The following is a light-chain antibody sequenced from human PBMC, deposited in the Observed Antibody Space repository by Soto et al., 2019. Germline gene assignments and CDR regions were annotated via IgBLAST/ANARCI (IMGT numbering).Light chain of an antibody. CDR3: KQYDTSPRT. Sequence: EIVLTQSPGTLSLSPGERATLSCRAGQSVSSSYLAWYQQKPGQAPRLLIYCASSRATGIPDRLSGRGSGANFTPTTSTLEPQEFTVYYSKQYDTSPRTFGQGTKVEIK. V-gene: IGKV3-20*01. CDR1: QSVSSSY. CDR2: CAS. J-gene: IGKJ1*01.